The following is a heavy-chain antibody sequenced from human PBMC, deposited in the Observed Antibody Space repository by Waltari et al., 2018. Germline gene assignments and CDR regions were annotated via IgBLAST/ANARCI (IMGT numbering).Heavy chain of an antibody. J-gene: IGHJ3*02. CDR1: GYTFTGYY. CDR2: LHPTRGGT. CDR3: ARDGGEQWLVRGGAFDI. V-gene: IGHV1-2*06. D-gene: IGHD6-19*01. Sequence: QVQLVQSGAEVKKPGASVKVSCKASGYTFTGYYMHWVRQAPGQGLEWRGPLHPTRGGTNCGEKFQGRVTMTRDTSISSAYMELSSLRSEDTAVYYCARDGGEQWLVRGGAFDIWGQGTMVTVSS.